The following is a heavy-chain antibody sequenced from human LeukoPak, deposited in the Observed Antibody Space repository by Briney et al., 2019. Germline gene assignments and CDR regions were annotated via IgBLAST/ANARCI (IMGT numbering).Heavy chain of an antibody. CDR1: GFTFSSYG. D-gene: IGHD6-25*01. CDR2: IRYDGSNK. J-gene: IGHJ4*02. V-gene: IGHV3-30*02. Sequence: PGGSLRLSCAASGFTFSSYGMHWVRQAPGKGLEWVAFIRYDGSNKYYAASVKGRFTISRDNSKNTLYLQMNSLRAEDTAVYYCAKDLLVRGYDWGQGTLVTVSS. CDR3: AKDLLVRGYD.